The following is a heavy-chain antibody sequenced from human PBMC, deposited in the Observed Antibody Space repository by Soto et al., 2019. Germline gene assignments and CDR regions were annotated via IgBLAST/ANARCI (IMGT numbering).Heavy chain of an antibody. CDR2: IYYSGST. CDR3: ARQIYDFVWGTYRPFYFDY. V-gene: IGHV4-39*01. CDR1: GGSISNSNYY. Sequence: SETLSLTCTFSGGSISNSNYYWGWIRKPPGKGLEWIGSIYYSGSTYYNPSFKSRVTISVDTSKNQFSLNLRSVTAADTAVYYCARQIYDFVWGTYRPFYFDYWGQGTLVTV. J-gene: IGHJ4*02. D-gene: IGHD3-16*02.